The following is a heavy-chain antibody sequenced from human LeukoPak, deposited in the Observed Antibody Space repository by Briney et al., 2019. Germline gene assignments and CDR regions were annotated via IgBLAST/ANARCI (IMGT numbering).Heavy chain of an antibody. CDR3: ARESPNGDWNN. D-gene: IGHD1/OR15-1a*01. V-gene: IGHV3-21*04. CDR2: ISNTGSSI. CDR1: GFTFNAYS. J-gene: IGHJ4*02. Sequence: GGSLRLSCAASGFTFNAYSMNWVRQAPGKGLEWVSAISNTGSSIYYADSVKGRFTVSRDNARDSVYLQMNSLRAADTAVYYCARESPNGDWNNWGQGTLVTVSS.